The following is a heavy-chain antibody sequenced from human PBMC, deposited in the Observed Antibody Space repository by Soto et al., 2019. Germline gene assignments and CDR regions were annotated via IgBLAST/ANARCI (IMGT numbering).Heavy chain of an antibody. Sequence: EVQLVQSGAEIKKPGEYLRITCKGSGYSFNSYWISWVSQMPGKGLEWMGRIDPSDSYTNYSPSFQGHVTISADKSISTAYLQWSSLKASDTAMYYCATRAAAGSWFDPWGQGTLVTVSS. CDR1: GYSFNSYW. D-gene: IGHD6-13*01. J-gene: IGHJ5*02. CDR3: ATRAAAGSWFDP. V-gene: IGHV5-10-1*01. CDR2: IDPSDSYT.